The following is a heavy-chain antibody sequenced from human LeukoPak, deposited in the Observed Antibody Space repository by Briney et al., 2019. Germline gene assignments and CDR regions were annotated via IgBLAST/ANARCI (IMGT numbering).Heavy chain of an antibody. CDR2: IYPGDSET. CDR3: ASSRAGTLKVHNWFDP. J-gene: IGHJ5*02. CDR1: GYIFSTYW. D-gene: IGHD6-19*01. V-gene: IGHV5-51*01. Sequence: GESLKISCKGSGYIFSTYWIAWVRQMPGKGLEWMGVIYPGDSETRYSPSFQGQVTVSVDRSITTAYLQWSSLKASDTAMYFCASSRAGTLKVHNWFDPWGQGSLVTVSS.